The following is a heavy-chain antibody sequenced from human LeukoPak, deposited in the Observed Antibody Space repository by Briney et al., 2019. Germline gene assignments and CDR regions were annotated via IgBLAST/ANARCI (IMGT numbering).Heavy chain of an antibody. CDR2: IYSGGST. D-gene: IGHD4-11*01. J-gene: IGHJ6*02. V-gene: IGHV3-66*01. CDR3: ARDQYSNYYYYYGMDV. Sequence: PGGSLRLSCVGSGFTFSDAWISWVRQAPGKGLEWVSVIYSGGSTYYADSVKGRFTISRDNSKNTLYLQMNSLRAEDTAVYYCARDQYSNYYYYYGMDVWGQGTTVTVSS. CDR1: GFTFSDAW.